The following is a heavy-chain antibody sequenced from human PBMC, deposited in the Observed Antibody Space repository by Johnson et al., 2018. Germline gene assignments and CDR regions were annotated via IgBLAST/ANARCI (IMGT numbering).Heavy chain of an antibody. V-gene: IGHV3-30-3*01. CDR2: ISYDGNNE. Sequence: QVQLVESGGGVVQPGRSLRLSCATSGFTFSTYAMHWVRQAPGKGLEWVALISYDGNNEYYADSVEGRFTISRENSKNTLYLQMNSLRAEDTAIYYGARDRRYCRGCSCYSVGAVDIWSQGTMVTVSS. CDR3: ARDRRYCRGCSCYSVGAVDI. D-gene: IGHD2-15*01. CDR1: GFTFSTYA. J-gene: IGHJ3*02.